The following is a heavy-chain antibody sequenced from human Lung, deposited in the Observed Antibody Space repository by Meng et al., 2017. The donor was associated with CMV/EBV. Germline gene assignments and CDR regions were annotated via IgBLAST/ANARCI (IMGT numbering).Heavy chain of an antibody. J-gene: IGHJ6*02. V-gene: IGHV1-2*02. CDR2: INPNTGDT. Sequence: ASVXVSXXASGYTFTGYNIHWVRQAPGQGLEWMGWINPNTGDTKYAQKFQGRVTLTRDTSISTAYMELSRLKSDDTAVFFCARLFHTSLGTNYYYGMDVWGQGTXVTVSS. D-gene: IGHD3-10*01. CDR3: ARLFHTSLGTNYYYGMDV. CDR1: GYTFTGYN.